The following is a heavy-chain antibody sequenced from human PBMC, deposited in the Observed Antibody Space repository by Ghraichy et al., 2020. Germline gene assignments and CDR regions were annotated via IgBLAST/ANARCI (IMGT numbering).Heavy chain of an antibody. V-gene: IGHV3-7*01. CDR2: IKQDGSEK. D-gene: IGHD2-15*01. Sequence: GGSLRLSCEDSGFTFTSYWMSWVRQAPGKGLEWVANIKQDGSEKYYADSVKGRFTISRDNAKNSLYLQMNSLRAEDTAVYSCARDQGYCGGGSCYPDDYYYMDVWGKGTTVTVSS. CDR1: GFTFTSYW. CDR3: ARDQGYCGGGSCYPDDYYYMDV. J-gene: IGHJ6*03.